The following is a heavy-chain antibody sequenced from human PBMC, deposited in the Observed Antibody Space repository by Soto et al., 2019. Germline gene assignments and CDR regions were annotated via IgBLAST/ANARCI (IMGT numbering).Heavy chain of an antibody. D-gene: IGHD5-18*01. CDR1: GYTFTSYY. CDR2: INPSGGST. V-gene: IGHV1-46*01. J-gene: IGHJ4*02. CDR3: ARDTYSYGSNFDY. Sequence: ASAKVACKASGYTFTSYYMHWVRQTPGQGLEWMGIINPSGGSTSYAQKFQGRVTMTRDTSTSTVYMELSSLRSEDTAVYYCARDTYSYGSNFDYWGQGTLVTVSS.